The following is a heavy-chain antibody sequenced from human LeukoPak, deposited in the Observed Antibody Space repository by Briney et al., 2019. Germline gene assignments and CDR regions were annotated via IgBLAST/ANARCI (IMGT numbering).Heavy chain of an antibody. V-gene: IGHV3-23*01. CDR1: GFTFSSYA. J-gene: IGHJ3*02. CDR3: AKTQQWLFGAFDI. Sequence: GGSLRLSCAASGFTFSSYAMSWVRQAPGKGLEGVSAISGSGGSTYYADSVKGRFTISRDNSKNTLYLQMDSLRAEDTAVYYCAKTQQWLFGAFDIWGQGTMVTVSS. CDR2: ISGSGGST. D-gene: IGHD6-19*01.